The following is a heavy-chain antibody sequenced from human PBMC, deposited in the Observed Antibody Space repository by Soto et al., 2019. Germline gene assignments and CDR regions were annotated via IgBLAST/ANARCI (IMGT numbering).Heavy chain of an antibody. CDR1: GYTFTSYG. CDR2: IVPVFGRP. Sequence: VKVSCKASGYTFTSYGISWVRQAPGQGLEWMGGIVPVFGRPNYAQRFRGRLTITADESTSTGYMELISLRSDDTAVYYCAREGSGYNFWGQGTQVTVSS. J-gene: IGHJ4*02. V-gene: IGHV1-69*13. D-gene: IGHD5-12*01. CDR3: AREGSGYNF.